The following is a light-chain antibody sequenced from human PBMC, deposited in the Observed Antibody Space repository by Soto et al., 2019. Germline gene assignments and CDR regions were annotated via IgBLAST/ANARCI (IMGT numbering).Light chain of an antibody. CDR1: QSVSSW. J-gene: IGKJ1*01. V-gene: IGKV1-5*03. CDR3: QQHNSYPCT. CDR2: KAS. Sequence: DIEMTQSPSTLSLSLGDRVTLTCRASQSVSSWLAAYQQQTGKPATRLIFKASGIGSGVPSRFSGSGAWTKFTLTTISLQPPDFSTYYCQQHNSYPCTFGQGTQVEIK.